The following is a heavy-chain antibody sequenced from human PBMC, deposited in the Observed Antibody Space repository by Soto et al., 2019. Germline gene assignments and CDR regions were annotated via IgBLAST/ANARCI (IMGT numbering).Heavy chain of an antibody. Sequence: QVQLVESGGGVVQPGTSLRLSCVGSGFTFRSYVIHWVRQAPGKGLEWVALTSYDGSNNFYGDSVKGRFTISRHNSRNTVGLQMDSLRFKDTALYSCARWGTTGGLDVWGQGTLVSVSS. CDR1: GFTFRSYV. D-gene: IGHD3-16*01. CDR3: ARWGTTGGLDV. V-gene: IGHV3-33*05. J-gene: IGHJ4*02. CDR2: TSYDGSNN.